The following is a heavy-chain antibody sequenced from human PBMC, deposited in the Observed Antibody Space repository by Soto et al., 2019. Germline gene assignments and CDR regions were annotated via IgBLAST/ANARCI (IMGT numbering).Heavy chain of an antibody. CDR3: AHRPSVMVAAAALHDSFDI. D-gene: IGHD2-15*01. CDR1: GFSLSTSGVG. CDR2: IYWDDDK. V-gene: IGHV2-5*02. Sequence: KESGPTLVKPTQTLTLTCTFSGFSLSTSGVGVGWIRQPPGKALECLALIYWDDDKRYSPSLKSRLTITKDTSKNQVVLTMTNMEPVDTATYYCAHRPSVMVAAAALHDSFDIWGQGTMVTVSS. J-gene: IGHJ3*02.